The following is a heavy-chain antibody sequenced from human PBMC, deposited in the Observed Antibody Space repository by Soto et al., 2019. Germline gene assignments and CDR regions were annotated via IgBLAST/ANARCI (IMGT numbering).Heavy chain of an antibody. CDR2: MYYGGRT. CDR3: ARGTPSPLIVRSSRGPWFDP. Sequence: SATLSLTCTVSGGSISSYYGSWIRQPPGKGLEWIGYMYYGGRTNYNPSLKSRVTISVGTSKMQVSLKLSSVTAADTAVYFCARGTPSPLIVRSSRGPWFDPWGQGTLVTVSS. CDR1: GGSISSYY. D-gene: IGHD2-15*01. J-gene: IGHJ5*02. V-gene: IGHV4-59*08.